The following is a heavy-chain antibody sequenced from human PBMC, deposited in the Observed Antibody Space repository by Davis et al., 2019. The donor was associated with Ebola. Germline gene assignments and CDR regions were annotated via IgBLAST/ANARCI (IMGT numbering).Heavy chain of an antibody. CDR3: ASQWSREGY. D-gene: IGHD2-15*01. CDR2: INSDGSRK. J-gene: IGHJ4*02. Sequence: GESLKISCAASGFTFSSYWMHWVRQTPGKGLVWVSNINSDGSRKGYADSVRGRFTISRDNAKNTLYLQMNSLGVEDTAVYYCASQWSREGYWGQGTLVTVSS. V-gene: IGHV3-74*01. CDR1: GFTFSSYW.